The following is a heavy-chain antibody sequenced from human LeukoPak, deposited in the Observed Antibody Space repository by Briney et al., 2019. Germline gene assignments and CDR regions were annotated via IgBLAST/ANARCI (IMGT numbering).Heavy chain of an antibody. CDR3: AKETYCSSTSCYSGYYYYGMDV. CDR1: GFTFSSYA. Sequence: GGSLRLSCAASGFTFSSYAMSWVRQAPGKGLEWVSAISGSGGSTYYADSVKGRFTISRDNSKNTLYLQMNSLRAEDTAVYYCAKETYCSSTSCYSGYYYYGMDVWGQGTTVTVSS. D-gene: IGHD2-2*01. CDR2: ISGSGGST. V-gene: IGHV3-23*01. J-gene: IGHJ6*02.